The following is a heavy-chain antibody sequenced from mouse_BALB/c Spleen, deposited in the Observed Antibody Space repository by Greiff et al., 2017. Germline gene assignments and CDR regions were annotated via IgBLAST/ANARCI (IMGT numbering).Heavy chain of an antibody. CDR2: IYPGDGST. CDR1: GYTFTSYD. CDR3: ARAGVRDRGPFDY. V-gene: IGHV1S56*01. Sequence: VQGVESGPELVKPGALVKISCKASGYTFTSYDINWVKQRPGQGLEWIGWIYPGDGSTKYNEKFKGKATLTADKSSSTAYMQLSSLTSENSAVYFCARAGVRDRGPFDYWGQGTTLTVSS. D-gene: IGHD3-3*01. J-gene: IGHJ2*01.